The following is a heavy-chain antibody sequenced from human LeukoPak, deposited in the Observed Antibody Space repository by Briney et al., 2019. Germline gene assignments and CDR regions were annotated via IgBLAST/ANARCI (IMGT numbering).Heavy chain of an antibody. D-gene: IGHD3-10*01. CDR1: GGAFTNYA. CDR3: ARWTHGSGAGFFIH. CDR2: IIPLLGTP. Sequence: SVTVSCKASGGAFTNYAMNWVRQAPGQGLEWMGGIIPLLGTPSYAQKFQGRVTITADESTTTAYMELSSLRSEDTVVYYCARWTHGSGAGFFIHWGQGTLVTVSS. V-gene: IGHV1-69*01. J-gene: IGHJ1*01.